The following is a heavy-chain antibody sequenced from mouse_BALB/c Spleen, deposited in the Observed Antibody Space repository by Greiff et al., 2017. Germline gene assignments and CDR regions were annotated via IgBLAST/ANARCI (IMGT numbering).Heavy chain of an antibody. D-gene: IGHD1-1*01. Sequence: VQLQQSGPGLVKPSQSLSLTCSVTGYSITSGYYWNWIRQFPGNKLEWMGYISYDGSNNYNPSLKNRISITRDTSKNQFFLKLNSVTTEDTATYYCARDTTFAYWGQGTLVTVSA. J-gene: IGHJ3*01. CDR1: GYSITSGYY. CDR2: ISYDGSN. V-gene: IGHV3-6*02. CDR3: ARDTTFAY.